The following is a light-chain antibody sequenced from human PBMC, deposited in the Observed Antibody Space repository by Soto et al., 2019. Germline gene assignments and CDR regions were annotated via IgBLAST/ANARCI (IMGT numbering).Light chain of an antibody. CDR3: HQYNNWWT. Sequence: EILMTQSPATLSVSPGERATLSCRASQSVDSNLAWYQQKPGQAPRLLIYGASTRATGISARFSGSGSGTEFTFTISSLQSEDFGVYYCHQYNNWWTFGQGTKVEI. V-gene: IGKV3-15*01. CDR1: QSVDSN. CDR2: GAS. J-gene: IGKJ1*01.